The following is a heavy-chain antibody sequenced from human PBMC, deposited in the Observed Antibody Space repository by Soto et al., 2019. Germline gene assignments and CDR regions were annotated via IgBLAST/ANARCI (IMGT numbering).Heavy chain of an antibody. D-gene: IGHD5-12*01. CDR2: INHSGST. V-gene: IGHV4-34*01. J-gene: IGHJ4*02. CDR3: ARRGRRDGYNSGRYFDC. CDR1: GGSFSGYY. Sequence: QVQLQQWGAGLLKPSETLSLTCAVYGGSFSGYYWSWIRQPPGKGLEWIGEINHSGSTNYNPSLKSRVTISVDTSTNQFSLKLSSVTAADTAVYYCARRGRRDGYNSGRYFDCWGQGTLVTVSS.